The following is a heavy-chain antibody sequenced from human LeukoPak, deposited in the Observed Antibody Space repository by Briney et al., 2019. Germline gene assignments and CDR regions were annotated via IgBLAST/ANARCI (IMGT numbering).Heavy chain of an antibody. CDR2: VSPYNGNT. CDR1: GYTFRSYG. J-gene: IGHJ4*02. Sequence: ASVKVSCKASGYTFRSYGFSWVRQAPGQGLEWMGWVSPYNGNTNYAQKFQGRVIMTTETSTRTAYMALRYLRSDDTAVYYCARAGYGDYSPESGYFDFWGQGTLVTVSS. V-gene: IGHV1-18*01. CDR3: ARAGYGDYSPESGYFDF. D-gene: IGHD4-17*01.